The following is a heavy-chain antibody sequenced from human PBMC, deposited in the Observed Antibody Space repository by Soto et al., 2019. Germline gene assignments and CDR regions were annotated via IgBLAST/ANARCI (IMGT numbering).Heavy chain of an antibody. CDR3: ARDQNPPYYDFWSGYYSAGMDV. J-gene: IGHJ6*02. CDR1: GYTFTSYY. D-gene: IGHD3-3*01. CDR2: INPSGGST. Sequence: VASVKVSCKASGYTFTSYYMHWVRQAPGQGLEWMGIINPSGGSTSYAQKFQGRVTMTRDKSTSTVYMELSSLRSEDTAVYYCARDQNPPYYDFWSGYYSAGMDVWGQGTTVTVSS. V-gene: IGHV1-46*01.